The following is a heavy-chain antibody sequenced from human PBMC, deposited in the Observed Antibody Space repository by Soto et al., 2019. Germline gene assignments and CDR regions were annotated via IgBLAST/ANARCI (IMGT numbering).Heavy chain of an antibody. J-gene: IGHJ4*02. Sequence: EVQLLESGGGLVQPGGSLRLSCAASGFTFSSYAMSWVRQAPGNGLEWVSAISGSGSSTYDADSVKVRFTISRDNSKNTLYLQMNSLRVEDTAVYYCAKVTHNWSDCLDYWGQGTLVTVSS. CDR1: GFTFSSYA. D-gene: IGHD1-20*01. CDR3: AKVTHNWSDCLDY. V-gene: IGHV3-23*01. CDR2: ISGSGSST.